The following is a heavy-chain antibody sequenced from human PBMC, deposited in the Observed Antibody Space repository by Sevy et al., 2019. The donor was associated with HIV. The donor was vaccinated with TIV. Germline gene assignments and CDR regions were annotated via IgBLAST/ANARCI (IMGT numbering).Heavy chain of an antibody. D-gene: IGHD6-19*01. CDR1: GFTLSSYA. CDR3: AKSPRLTIAVAGSWDY. Sequence: GGSLRLSCSASGFTLSSYAMSWVRQAPGKGLEWVSAISGSGGSTYYAHSVKGRFTISRANSKNTLYLQMNSLRAEDTAVYYCAKSPRLTIAVAGSWDYWGQGTLVTVSS. J-gene: IGHJ4*02. CDR2: ISGSGGST. V-gene: IGHV3-23*01.